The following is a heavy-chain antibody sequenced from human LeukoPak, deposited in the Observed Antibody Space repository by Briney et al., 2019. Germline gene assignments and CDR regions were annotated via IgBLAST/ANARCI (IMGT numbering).Heavy chain of an antibody. CDR1: GYTFTSYG. V-gene: IGHV1-18*01. Sequence: SVKVSCKASGYTFTSYGISWVRQAPGQGLEWMGWISAYNGNTNYAQKLQGRVTMTTDTSTSTAYMELRSLRSDDTAVYYCARDSLRPYYYYYGMDVWGQGTTVTVSS. D-gene: IGHD6-6*01. CDR2: ISAYNGNT. J-gene: IGHJ6*02. CDR3: ARDSLRPYYYYYGMDV.